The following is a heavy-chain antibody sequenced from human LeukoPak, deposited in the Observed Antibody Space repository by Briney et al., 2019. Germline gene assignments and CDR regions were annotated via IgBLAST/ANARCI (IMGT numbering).Heavy chain of an antibody. J-gene: IGHJ4*02. V-gene: IGHV3-21*01. D-gene: IGHD6-19*01. CDR1: GFTFSSYS. Sequence: GGSLRLSCAASGFTFSSYSMNWVRQAPGKGLEWVSSISPSSSYIYYADSMKGRFTISRDNAENSLYLQMNSLRAEDTAVYFCARGVPSGVDYFDYWGQGTLVTVSS. CDR2: ISPSSSYI. CDR3: ARGVPSGVDYFDY.